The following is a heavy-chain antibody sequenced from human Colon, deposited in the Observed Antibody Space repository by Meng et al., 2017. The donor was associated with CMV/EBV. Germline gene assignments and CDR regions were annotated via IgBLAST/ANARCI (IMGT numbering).Heavy chain of an antibody. J-gene: IGHJ2*01. V-gene: IGHV4-39*07. CDR1: GDSISGRSYY. CDR2: IYYTGND. CDR3: ARMALHWYFDL. D-gene: IGHD5-24*01. Sequence: QVQLQEPGPGLVKPSETLSLTCTVSGDSISGRSYYWGGFRQPPGKGLEWIASIYYTGNDYHNPSLKSRVTISIDTSNNQFSLRLTSVTAADTAVYYCARMALHWYFDLWGRGTLVTVSS.